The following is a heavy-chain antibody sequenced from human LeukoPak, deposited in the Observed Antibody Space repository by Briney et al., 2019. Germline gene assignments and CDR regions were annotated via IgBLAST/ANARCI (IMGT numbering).Heavy chain of an antibody. V-gene: IGHV3-21*01. CDR2: ISSSSSYI. CDR3: ARDRPHYYDSSGYRLS. D-gene: IGHD3-22*01. Sequence: GGSLRLSCAASGFTFSSYSMNWVRQAPGKGLEWVSSISSSSSYIYYADSVKGRFTISRDNAKNSLYLQMNSLRAEDTAVYYCARDRPHYYDSSGYRLSWGQGTLVTVSS. CDR1: GFTFSSYS. J-gene: IGHJ5*02.